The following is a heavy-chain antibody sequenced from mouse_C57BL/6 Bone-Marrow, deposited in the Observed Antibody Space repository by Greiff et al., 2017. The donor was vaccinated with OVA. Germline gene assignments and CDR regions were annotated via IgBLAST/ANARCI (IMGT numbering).Heavy chain of an antibody. D-gene: IGHD4-1*01. Sequence: EVKLVESGPELVKPGASVKISCKASGYTFTDYYMNWVKQSHGKSLEWIGDINPNNGGTSYNQKFKGKATLTVDKSSSTAYMELRSLTSEDSAVYYCAIGTFAYWGQGTLVTVSA. V-gene: IGHV1-26*01. CDR3: AIGTFAY. J-gene: IGHJ3*01. CDR2: INPNNGGT. CDR1: GYTFTDYY.